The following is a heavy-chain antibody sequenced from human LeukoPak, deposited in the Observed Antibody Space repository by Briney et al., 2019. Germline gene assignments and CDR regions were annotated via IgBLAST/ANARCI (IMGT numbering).Heavy chain of an antibody. J-gene: IGHJ4*02. CDR2: ISYSGNT. V-gene: IGHV4-59*08. Sequence: KPSETLSLTCTVSGGSISSYYWSWIRQPPGKGLEWIGYISYSGNTNYNPSLKSRATISVDTSKNQFSLKLTSVTAADTAVYYCARQGGYIAPLALWGQGTLVTVSA. CDR1: GGSISSYY. CDR3: ARQGGYIAPLAL. D-gene: IGHD6-13*01.